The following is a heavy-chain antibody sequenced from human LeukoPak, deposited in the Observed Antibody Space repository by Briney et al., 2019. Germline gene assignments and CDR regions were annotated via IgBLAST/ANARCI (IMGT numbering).Heavy chain of an antibody. V-gene: IGHV4-34*01. Sequence: SETLSLTCAVYGGSFSGYYWSWIRQPPGKGLEWIGEINHSGSTNYNPSLKSRVTISVDTSKNQFSLKLSSVTAADTAVYYCARAPYSSSWMYFDYWGQGALVTVSS. CDR2: INHSGST. CDR3: ARAPYSSSWMYFDY. CDR1: GGSFSGYY. D-gene: IGHD6-13*01. J-gene: IGHJ4*02.